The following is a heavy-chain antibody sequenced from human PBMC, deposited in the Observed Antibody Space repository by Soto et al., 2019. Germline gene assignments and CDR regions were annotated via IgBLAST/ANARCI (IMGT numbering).Heavy chain of an antibody. Sequence: PGESLKISCAASRFTFSGYAMSWVRQAPGKGLEWVSAISSSGGSTYYADSVKGRFTISRDNSKNTLSLQMNSLRAEDTAIYYCAKGRLMTHDAFDYWGQGTLVTVSS. V-gene: IGHV3-23*01. CDR1: RFTFSGYA. J-gene: IGHJ4*02. CDR2: ISSSGGST. CDR3: AKGRLMTHDAFDY. D-gene: IGHD3-16*01.